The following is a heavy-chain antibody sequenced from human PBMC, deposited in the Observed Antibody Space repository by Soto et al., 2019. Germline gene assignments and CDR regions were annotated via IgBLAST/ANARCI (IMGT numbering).Heavy chain of an antibody. CDR1: GWSFSGYY. CDR2: IDHSGST. J-gene: IGHJ4*02. V-gene: IGHV4-34*01. CDR3: ASYNGWFYRTYFDF. Sequence: SETLALPCAVYGWSFSGYYWSWIRQPPGKGLEWIGEIDHSGSTNYNPSLKSRVTISLDTSKSQFSLKLTSVTAADTAVYYCASYNGWFYRTYFDFWGQGTLVTVSS. D-gene: IGHD6-19*01.